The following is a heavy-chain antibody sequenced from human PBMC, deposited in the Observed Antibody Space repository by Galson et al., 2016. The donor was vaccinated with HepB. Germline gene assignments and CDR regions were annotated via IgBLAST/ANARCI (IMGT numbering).Heavy chain of an antibody. D-gene: IGHD1-26*01. V-gene: IGHV3-53*01. CDR1: GFIVNNSY. Sequence: SLRLSCAASGFIVNNSYMSWVRQAPGKGLEWVSVIYSGGGTYYADSVKGRFIISRDNSKNTLYFQMNSLRAEDTAVYYCVRDILDNGSYWGQGTLDTVSS. J-gene: IGHJ4*02. CDR2: IYSGGGT. CDR3: VRDILDNGSY.